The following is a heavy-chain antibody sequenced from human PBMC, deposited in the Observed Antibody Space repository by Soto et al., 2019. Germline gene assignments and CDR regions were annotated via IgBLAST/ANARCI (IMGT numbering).Heavy chain of an antibody. V-gene: IGHV3-21*01. D-gene: IGHD3-10*01. CDR1: GFSFSDNY. Sequence: GGSLRLSCAASGFSFSDNYMNWVRQAPGKGLEWVSSISCTSTFYYAESVKGRFTISRDNAKNSLYLQMNSLRAEDTAVYYCARDRGYDAHDYYYNAMDVWGQGTTVTVSS. CDR3: ARDRGYDAHDYYYNAMDV. J-gene: IGHJ6*02. CDR2: ISCTSTF.